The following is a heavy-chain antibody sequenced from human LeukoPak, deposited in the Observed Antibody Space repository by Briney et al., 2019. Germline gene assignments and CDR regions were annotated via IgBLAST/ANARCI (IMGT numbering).Heavy chain of an antibody. CDR2: ISGSGETT. CDR3: AKDPGQSLVGYFGL. D-gene: IGHD6-19*01. J-gene: IGHJ2*01. CDR1: GGTFSSYA. V-gene: IGHV3-23*01. Sequence: ASVKVSCKASGGTFSSYAMSWIRQAPGMGLEWVSSISGSGETTYYADSVKGRFTISRGNSKNMLYLQMNSLRADDTAVYYCAKDPGQSLVGYFGLWGRGTLVTVSS.